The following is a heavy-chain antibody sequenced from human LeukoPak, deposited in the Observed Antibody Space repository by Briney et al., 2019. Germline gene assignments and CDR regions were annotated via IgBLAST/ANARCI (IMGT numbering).Heavy chain of an antibody. CDR3: ATEVHSSSWPYYYYGMDV. CDR1: GYTLTELS. J-gene: IGHJ6*02. V-gene: IGHV1-24*01. D-gene: IGHD6-13*01. CDR2: FDPEDGET. Sequence: ASVKVSCKVSGYTLTELSMHWVRQAPGKGLEWMGGFDPEDGETIYAQKFQGRVTMTEDTSTDTAYMELSSLRSEDTAVYCCATEVHSSSWPYYYYGMDVWGQGTTVTVSS.